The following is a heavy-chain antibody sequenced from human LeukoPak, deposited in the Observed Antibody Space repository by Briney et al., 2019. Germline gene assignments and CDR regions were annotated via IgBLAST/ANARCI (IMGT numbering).Heavy chain of an antibody. D-gene: IGHD3-10*01. CDR2: INPSGGST. J-gene: IGHJ6*04. CDR1: GYTFTSYY. CDR3: ARDGGYGSGSYGMDV. Sequence: ASVKVSCMASGYTFTSYYMHWGREAPGQGGGWRGIINPSGGSTSYAQKFKGRVTMTRDTSTSTVYMELSSLRSEDTAVYYCARDGGYGSGSYGMDVWGKGTTVTVSS. V-gene: IGHV1-46*01.